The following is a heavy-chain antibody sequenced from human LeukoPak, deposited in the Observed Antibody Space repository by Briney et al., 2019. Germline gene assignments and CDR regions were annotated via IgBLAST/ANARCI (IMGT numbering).Heavy chain of an antibody. CDR3: ARDPSGPYSN. V-gene: IGHV1-46*01. J-gene: IGHJ4*02. CDR1: GYTFTSYY. Sequence: APVTVSCTASGYTFTSYYMHWVRQAPGQGLEWMGIINPSGGSTSYAQKFQGRVTMTRDTSTSTVYMELSSLRSEDTAVYYCARDPSGPYSNWGQGTLVTVSS. D-gene: IGHD6-13*01. CDR2: INPSGGST.